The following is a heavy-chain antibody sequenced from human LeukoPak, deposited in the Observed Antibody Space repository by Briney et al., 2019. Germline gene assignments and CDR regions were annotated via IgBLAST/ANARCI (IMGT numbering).Heavy chain of an antibody. V-gene: IGHV3-11*01. CDR1: GFTVSSNE. D-gene: IGHD3-10*01. CDR3: ARDRQSDVYGSGSYYVVDY. Sequence: KPGGSLRLSCAASGFTVSSNEMSWIRQAPGKGLEWVSYISSSGSTIYYADSVKGRFTISRDNAKNSLYLQVNSLRAEDTAVYYCARDRQSDVYGSGSYYVVDYWGQGTLVTVSS. J-gene: IGHJ4*02. CDR2: ISSSGSTI.